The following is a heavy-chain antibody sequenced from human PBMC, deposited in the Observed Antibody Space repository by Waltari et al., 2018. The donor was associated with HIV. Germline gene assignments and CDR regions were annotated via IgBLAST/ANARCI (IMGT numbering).Heavy chain of an antibody. CDR2: INPNSGGT. CDR1: GYTFTGYY. V-gene: IGHV1-2*02. CDR3: ARTYPIPYYYYDMDV. J-gene: IGHJ6*02. Sequence: QVQLVQSGAEVKKPGASVKVSCKASGYTFTGYYMHWVRQAPGQGLEWMGWINPNSGGTNYAQKFQGRVTMTRDTSISTAYMELSRLRSDDTAVYYCARTYPIPYYYYDMDVWGQGTTVTVSS. D-gene: IGHD2-8*01.